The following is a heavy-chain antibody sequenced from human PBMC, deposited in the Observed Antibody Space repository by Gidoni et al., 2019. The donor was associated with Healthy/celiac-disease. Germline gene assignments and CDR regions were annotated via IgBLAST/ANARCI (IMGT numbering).Heavy chain of an antibody. D-gene: IGHD1-7*01. Sequence: EVQLLESGGGLVQPGGSLRLYCSASGFTFSSYARSWVRQAPGKELEWVSAISGSGGSTYYADSVKGRFTISRDNSKNTLYLQMNSLRAEDTAVYYCAKRVELTVDYWGQGTLVTVSS. CDR1: GFTFSSYA. V-gene: IGHV3-23*01. CDR2: ISGSGGST. CDR3: AKRVELTVDY. J-gene: IGHJ4*02.